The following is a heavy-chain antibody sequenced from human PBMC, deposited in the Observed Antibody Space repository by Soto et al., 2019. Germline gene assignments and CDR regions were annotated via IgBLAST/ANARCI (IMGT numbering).Heavy chain of an antibody. J-gene: IGHJ5*02. CDR2: IYYSGST. D-gene: IGHD3-22*01. CDR3: ARVIESNDYYDSSGYNWFDP. V-gene: IGHV4-59*01. CDR1: GGSITNYY. Sequence: SETLSLTCTVSGGSITNYYWSWIRQPPGKGLEWIGYIYYSGSTNYNPSLKSRVTISVDTSKNQFSLKLSSVTAADTAVYYCARVIESNDYYDSSGYNWFDPWGQGNLVTVSS.